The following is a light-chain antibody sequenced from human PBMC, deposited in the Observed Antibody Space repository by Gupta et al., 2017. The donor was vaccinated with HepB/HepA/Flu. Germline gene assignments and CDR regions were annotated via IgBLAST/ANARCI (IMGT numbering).Light chain of an antibody. V-gene: IGLV2-11*01. J-gene: IGLJ1*01. CDR2: DFS. CDR3: CSYAGSYSYV. Sequence: SALTQPRSVSGSPGQTVTISCTGTSSDVGGYNYVSCYKQHSGKAPKLMIYDFSNRPSGVPDRFSGSKSGNSASLTISGLQSQDEADYYCCSYAGSYSYVFGSGTKVTVL. CDR1: SSDVGGYNY.